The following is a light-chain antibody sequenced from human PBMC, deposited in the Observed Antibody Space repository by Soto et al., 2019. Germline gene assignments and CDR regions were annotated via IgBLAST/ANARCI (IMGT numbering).Light chain of an antibody. CDR2: DNN. CDR1: AFNIGNNY. Sequence: QSVLTQPPSMSAAPGQTVTISCSGSAFNIGNNYVSWYQQVPGTAPKLLIYDNNKRPSGIPDRFTGSKSVTSVTLDITGLQTGDEADYYCETWDFSLNTVVFGGGTKLTVL. V-gene: IGLV1-51*01. CDR3: ETWDFSLNTVV. J-gene: IGLJ3*02.